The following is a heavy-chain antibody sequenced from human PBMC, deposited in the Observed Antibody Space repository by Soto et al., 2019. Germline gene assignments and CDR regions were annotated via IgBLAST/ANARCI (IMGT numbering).Heavy chain of an antibody. D-gene: IGHD2-2*01. Sequence: QVQLVESGGGVVQPGRSLRLSCAASGFTFSSYGMQWVRQAPGKGLEWVAVISYGGSNKYYADSVKGRFTISRDNSKNTLYLQMNNLRAEDTAVYYCAKDNCISTSCYRLYNWFDPWGQGTLVTVSS. CDR1: GFTFSSYG. CDR2: ISYGGSNK. V-gene: IGHV3-30*18. CDR3: AKDNCISTSCYRLYNWFDP. J-gene: IGHJ5*02.